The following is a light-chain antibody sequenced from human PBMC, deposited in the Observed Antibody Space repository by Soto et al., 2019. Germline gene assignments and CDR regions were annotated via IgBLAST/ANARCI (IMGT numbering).Light chain of an antibody. CDR2: EAS. CDR3: SSYTTRNTVL. Sequence: QSVLTQPASVSGSPGQSITISCTGTSSDVGGYTYVSWYQQHPGRAPKLMIYEASNRPSGVSNRFSGSKSGNTASLTISGLQAEDEDDYYCSSYTTRNTVLFGGGTKLTVL. J-gene: IGLJ2*01. CDR1: SSDVGGYTY. V-gene: IGLV2-14*01.